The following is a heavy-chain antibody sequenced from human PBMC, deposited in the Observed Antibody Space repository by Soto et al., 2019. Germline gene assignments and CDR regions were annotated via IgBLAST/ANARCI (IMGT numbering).Heavy chain of an antibody. J-gene: IGHJ4*02. V-gene: IGHV1-46*01. CDR1: GYTFTSYY. CDR2: INPSGGST. Sequence: GASVKVSCKASGYTFTSYYMHWVRQAPGQGLEWMGIINPSGGSTSYAQKFQGRVTMTRDTSTSTVYMELSSLRSEDTAVYYCATETFLGYCSSTSCYGPPYWGQGTLVTVSS. CDR3: ATETFLGYCSSTSCYGPPY. D-gene: IGHD2-2*01.